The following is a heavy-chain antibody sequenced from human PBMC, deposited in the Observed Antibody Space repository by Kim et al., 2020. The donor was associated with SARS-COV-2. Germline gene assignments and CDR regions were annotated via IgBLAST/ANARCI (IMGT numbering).Heavy chain of an antibody. V-gene: IGHV3-30*07. J-gene: IGHJ6*02. CDR3: AREQAAGYYYYGMDV. D-gene: IGHD6-13*01. Sequence: SVKGRFTISRDNSKNTLYLQMNSLRAEDTAVYYCAREQAAGYYYYGMDVWGQGTTVTVSS.